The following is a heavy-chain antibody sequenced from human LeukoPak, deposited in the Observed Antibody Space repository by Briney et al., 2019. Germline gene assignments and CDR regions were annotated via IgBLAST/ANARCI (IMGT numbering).Heavy chain of an antibody. D-gene: IGHD6-19*01. V-gene: IGHV4-59*01. CDR2: IYYSGST. CDR1: GDSIGTYY. Sequence: SETLSLTCTVSGDSIGTYYWSWIRQPPGKGLEWIGYIYYSGSTNYNPSLKSRVTISVDTSKNQFSLKLSSVTAADTAVYYCANPAVADSGGFDYWGQGTLVTVSS. CDR3: ANPAVADSGGFDY. J-gene: IGHJ4*02.